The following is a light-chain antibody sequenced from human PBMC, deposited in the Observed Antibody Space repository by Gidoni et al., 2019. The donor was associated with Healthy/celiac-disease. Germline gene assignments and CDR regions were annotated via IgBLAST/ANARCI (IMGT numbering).Light chain of an antibody. Sequence: IVITQSPHSLAAALGESATTNCKTSQSVLSSSNNKNYVAWYQQKPGQPPKLLIYWADTRESGVPDRFSGSGSGTDFTLTISSLQAEDVAVYYCQQYGSTPMYTFGQGTKLEIK. CDR1: QSVLSSSNNKNY. CDR2: WAD. V-gene: IGKV4-1*01. J-gene: IGKJ2*01. CDR3: QQYGSTPMYT.